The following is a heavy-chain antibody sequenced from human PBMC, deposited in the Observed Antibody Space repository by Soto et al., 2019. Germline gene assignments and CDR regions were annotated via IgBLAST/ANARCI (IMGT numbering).Heavy chain of an antibody. CDR2: ISAYNGNT. CDR1: GYTFTSYG. D-gene: IGHD4-17*01. CDR3: ESSPPDNDYGDYFDY. Sequence: QVQLVQSGAEVKKPGASVKVSCKASGYTFTSYGISWVRRAPGQGLEWMGWISAYNGNTDYAQKLQGRATITTDTSTIKAYIELRRLRPDDTDVYYCESSPPDNDYGDYFDYWGHGTLVTVSS. V-gene: IGHV1-18*04. J-gene: IGHJ4*01.